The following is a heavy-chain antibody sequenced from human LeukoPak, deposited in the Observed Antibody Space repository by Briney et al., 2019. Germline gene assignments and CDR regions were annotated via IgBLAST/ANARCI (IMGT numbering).Heavy chain of an antibody. CDR1: GFTFSSFA. V-gene: IGHV3-23*01. CDR3: TKDPNGDYVGAFDP. Sequence: QPRGSLRLSCAASGFTFSSFAMTWVRQAPGKGLEWVSSIPGNHGATYNIDSVKGRFTISRDNSQNTLYLQMNSLRAEDTAVYYCTKDPNGDYVGAFDPWGQGTLVTVSS. CDR2: IPGNHGAT. D-gene: IGHD4-17*01. J-gene: IGHJ5*02.